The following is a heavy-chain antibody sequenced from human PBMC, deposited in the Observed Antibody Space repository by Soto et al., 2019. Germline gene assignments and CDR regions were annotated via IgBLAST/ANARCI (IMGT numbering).Heavy chain of an antibody. CDR1: GGSLSSYY. J-gene: IGHJ5*02. V-gene: IGHV4-59*01. D-gene: IGHD6-25*01. CDR2: VYFSGNT. Sequence: LSLTCTVSGGSLSSYYWTWIRQSPGKGLEWIGYVYFSGNTNYNPSLKSRVTISIDTSKNQFSLRLASVTAADTAFYYCGSVRPSGYVLSWGQGTLVTVS. CDR3: GSVRPSGYVLS.